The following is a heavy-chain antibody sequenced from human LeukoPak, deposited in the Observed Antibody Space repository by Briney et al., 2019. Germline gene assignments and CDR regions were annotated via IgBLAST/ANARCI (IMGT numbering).Heavy chain of an antibody. D-gene: IGHD5-24*01. CDR2: IHSSGSA. V-gene: IGHV4-59*12. CDR3: ASGAADGYDFGFDY. J-gene: IGHJ4*02. Sequence: SETLSLTCTVSGASLNDYYWSWMRQPPGKALEWIGFIHSSGSANSNPSLTSRVTISIDTSKNQFSLNLRSLTAADTAVYFCASGAADGYDFGFDYWGRGTLAAVSS. CDR1: GASLNDYY.